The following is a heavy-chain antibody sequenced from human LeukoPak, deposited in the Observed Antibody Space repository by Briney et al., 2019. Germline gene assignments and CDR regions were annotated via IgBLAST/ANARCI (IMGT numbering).Heavy chain of an antibody. V-gene: IGHV3-23*01. J-gene: IGHJ4*02. D-gene: IGHD4-17*01. CDR1: GFTFSSYA. CDR3: AKDIEARVTTVDY. Sequence: PGGSLRLSCAASGFTFSSYAMSWVRQAPGKGLEWVSGISGSGGSTYYADSVKGRFTISRDNAKNSLYLQMNSLSAEDTALYYCAKDIEARVTTVDYWGQGTRVTVSS. CDR2: ISGSGGST.